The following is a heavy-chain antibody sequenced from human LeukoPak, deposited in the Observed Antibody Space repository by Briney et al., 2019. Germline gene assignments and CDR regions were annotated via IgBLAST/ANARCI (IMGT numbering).Heavy chain of an antibody. J-gene: IGHJ4*02. CDR1: GGSISSYY. CDR2: VYYTEYT. Sequence: PSETLSLTCTVSGGSISSYYWSWIRQPPGKGLEWIGNVYYTEYTNYNPSFKSRVTISQDTSKNQFSLKLTSLTAADTAIYYCARDMRRHGESGYGFDYWGQGIRVTDSS. V-gene: IGHV4-59*01. D-gene: IGHD5-12*01. CDR3: ARDMRRHGESGYGFDY.